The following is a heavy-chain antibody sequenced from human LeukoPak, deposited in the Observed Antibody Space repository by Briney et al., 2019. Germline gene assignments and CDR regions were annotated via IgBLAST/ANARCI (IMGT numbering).Heavy chain of an antibody. J-gene: IGHJ4*02. Sequence: GGPLRLSCSASGFTFSDYDMNWVRQAPGKGLEWVSSISGLSTHIYYGDSVKGRFSISRDNAKNSVYLQMNSLGVEDTAIYYCGRAFPPLRTSSAGDLWGQGILVTVSS. V-gene: IGHV3-69-1*02. CDR2: ISGLSTHI. CDR3: GRAFPPLRTSSAGDL. D-gene: IGHD3-16*01. CDR1: GFTFSDYD.